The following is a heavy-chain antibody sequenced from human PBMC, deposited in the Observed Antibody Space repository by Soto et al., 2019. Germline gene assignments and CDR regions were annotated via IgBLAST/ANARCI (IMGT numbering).Heavy chain of an antibody. D-gene: IGHD3-10*01. CDR1: GFTFSSYG. J-gene: IGHJ4*02. Sequence: QVPLVESGGGVVQPGRSLRLSCAASGFTFSSYGMHWVRQAPGKGLEWVAVIWYDGSNKYYADSVKGRFTISRDNSKNTLYLLMNSLRAEDTAVYYCARESYDSGSFDYWGQGTLVTVSS. CDR2: IWYDGSNK. CDR3: ARESYDSGSFDY. V-gene: IGHV3-33*01.